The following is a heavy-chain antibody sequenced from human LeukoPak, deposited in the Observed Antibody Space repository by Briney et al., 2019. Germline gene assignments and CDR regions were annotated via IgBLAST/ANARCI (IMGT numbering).Heavy chain of an antibody. J-gene: IGHJ5*02. CDR1: GFTFSSYW. CDR2: IGTRGTTM. CDR3: ARGRGSS. V-gene: IGHV3-48*02. Sequence: GGSLRLSCAASGFTFSSYWMSWVRQAPGKGLEWISYIGTRGTTMYYADSVKGRFTISRDNAKNSLYLQMNSLRDEDTAIYYCARGRGSSWGQGTLVTVSS. D-gene: IGHD2-21*01.